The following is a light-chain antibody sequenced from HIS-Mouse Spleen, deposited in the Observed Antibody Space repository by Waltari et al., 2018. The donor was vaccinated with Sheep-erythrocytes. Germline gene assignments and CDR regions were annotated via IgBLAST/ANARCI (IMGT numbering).Light chain of an antibody. CDR2: EVS. Sequence: QSALTQPPSASGSPGQSVTISCTGTSSDVGGYNYVSWYQQHPGKAPKLMIYEVSKRPAGVPDRVSGSKSGNTASLTVSVLQAEDEADYYCSSYAGSNNWVFGGGTKLTVL. J-gene: IGLJ3*02. CDR3: SSYAGSNNWV. CDR1: SSDVGGYNY. V-gene: IGLV2-8*01.